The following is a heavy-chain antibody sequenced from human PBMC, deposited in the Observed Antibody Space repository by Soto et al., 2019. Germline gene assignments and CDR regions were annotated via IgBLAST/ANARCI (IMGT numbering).Heavy chain of an antibody. Sequence: QVQLVQSGAEVKKPGSSVKVSCKASGGTFSSYAISWVRQAPGQGLEWMGGIIPIFGTANYAQKFQGRVTITADESTSTAYMELSSLRSEDTAVYYCARARGIQQQLAYNWFDPWGQGTLVTVSS. D-gene: IGHD6-13*01. J-gene: IGHJ5*02. CDR2: IIPIFGTA. CDR1: GGTFSSYA. CDR3: ARARGIQQQLAYNWFDP. V-gene: IGHV1-69*01.